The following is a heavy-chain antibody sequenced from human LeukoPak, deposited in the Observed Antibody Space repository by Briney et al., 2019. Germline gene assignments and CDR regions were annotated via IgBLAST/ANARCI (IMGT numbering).Heavy chain of an antibody. CDR2: IHYTGST. CDR3: ARGRYSAGDNWFDP. J-gene: IGHJ5*02. Sequence: PSETLSLTCTVSGXSITSSYGSWIRQSPGKGLEWIGYIHYTGSTNYNPSLKSRVTMLIDTSKNQFSLKLSSVTAADTAVYYCARGRYSAGDNWFDPWGQGILVTVSS. V-gene: IGHV4-59*01. CDR1: GXSITSSY. D-gene: IGHD3-9*01.